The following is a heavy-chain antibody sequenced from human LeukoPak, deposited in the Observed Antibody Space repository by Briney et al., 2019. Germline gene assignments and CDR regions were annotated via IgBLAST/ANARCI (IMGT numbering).Heavy chain of an antibody. CDR2: ISYDGSNK. V-gene: IGHV3-30-3*01. D-gene: IGHD2-15*01. J-gene: IGHJ4*02. CDR1: GFTFSSYA. Sequence: GGSLRLSCAASGFTFSSYAMHWVRQAPGKGLEWVAVISYDGSNKYYADSVKGRFTISRDNSKNTLYLQMNSLRAEDTAVYYCARGYDIVVVVAATPGSWLDYWGQGTLVTVSS. CDR3: ARGYDIVVVVAATPGSWLDY.